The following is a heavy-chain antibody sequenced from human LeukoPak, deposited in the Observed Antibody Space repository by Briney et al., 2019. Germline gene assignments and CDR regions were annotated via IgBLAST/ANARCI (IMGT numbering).Heavy chain of an antibody. V-gene: IGHV1-8*01. CDR1: GYTFTSYD. J-gene: IGHJ5*02. Sequence: ASVKVSCKASGYTFTSYDINWVRQATGQGLEWMGWMNPNSGNTGYAQKFQGRVTMTRNTSISTAYMELSSLRSEDTAVYYCARGVVVVAATRGGNWFDPWGQGTLVTVSS. D-gene: IGHD2-15*01. CDR3: ARGVVVVAATRGGNWFDP. CDR2: MNPNSGNT.